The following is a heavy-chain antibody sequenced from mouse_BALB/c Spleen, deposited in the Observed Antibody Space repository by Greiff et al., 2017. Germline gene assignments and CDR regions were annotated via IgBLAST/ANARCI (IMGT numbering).Heavy chain of an antibody. Sequence: VQLKESGGGLVKPGGSLKLSCAASGFTFSSYAMSWVRQTPEKRLEWVATISSGGSYTYYPDSVKGRFTISRDNAKNTLYLQMSSLRSEDTAMYYCASIYYDYDWGQGTLVTVSA. J-gene: IGHJ3*01. CDR2: ISSGGSYT. CDR1: GFTFSSYA. V-gene: IGHV5-9-3*01. D-gene: IGHD2-4*01. CDR3: ASIYYDYD.